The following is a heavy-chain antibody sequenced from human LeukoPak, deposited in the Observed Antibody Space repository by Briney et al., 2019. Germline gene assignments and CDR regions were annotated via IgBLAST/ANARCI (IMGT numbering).Heavy chain of an antibody. J-gene: IGHJ4*02. V-gene: IGHV3-21*04. CDR2: ISSSSSYI. CDR3: AKRWSSGWYGDY. Sequence: GGSLRLSCAASGFTFSSYSMNWVRQAPGKGLEWVSSISSSSSYIYYADSVKGRFTISRDNSKNTLYLQMNSLRAEDTAVYYCAKRWSSGWYGDYWGQGTLVTVSS. D-gene: IGHD6-19*01. CDR1: GFTFSSYS.